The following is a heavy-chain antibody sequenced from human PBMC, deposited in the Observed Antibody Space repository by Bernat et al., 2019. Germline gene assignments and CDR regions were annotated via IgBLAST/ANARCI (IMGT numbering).Heavy chain of an antibody. CDR3: ARDSRDYGDYDCYYYYMDV. J-gene: IGHJ6*03. D-gene: IGHD4-17*01. Sequence: QVQLVQSGAEVKKPGSSVKVSCKASGGTFSSYTISWVRQAPGQGLEWMGRIIPILGIANYAQKFQGRVTITADKSTSTAYMELSSLRSEDTAVYYCARDSRDYGDYDCYYYYMDVWGKGTTVTVSS. V-gene: IGHV1-69*08. CDR2: IIPILGIA. CDR1: GGTFSSYT.